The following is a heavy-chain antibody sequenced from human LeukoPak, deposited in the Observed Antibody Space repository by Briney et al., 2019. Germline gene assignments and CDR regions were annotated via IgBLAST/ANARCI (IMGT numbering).Heavy chain of an antibody. Sequence: SGPTLVKPTQTLTLTCTFSGFSLSTSGVAVGWIRRPPGKALEWLALIYYNDAKRYSPSLKSRLTITKDTSKNQVVLTMTNMDPVDTATYYCAHRRDTSWSFDYWGQGTLVTVSS. CDR1: GFSLSTSGVA. CDR2: IYYNDAK. D-gene: IGHD2-2*01. J-gene: IGHJ4*02. CDR3: AHRRDTSWSFDY. V-gene: IGHV2-5*01.